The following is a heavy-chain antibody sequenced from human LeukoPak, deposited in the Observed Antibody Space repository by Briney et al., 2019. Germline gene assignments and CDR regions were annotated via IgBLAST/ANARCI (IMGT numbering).Heavy chain of an antibody. CDR3: ASLTTAEAFDI. CDR1: GGSISIYY. Sequence: PSETLSLTYTVTGGSISIYYWSWIRQPPGRGLEWIGYIYDSGSTNYNPSLKSRVTISVDTSKNQFSLKLSSVTAADTAVYYCASLTTAEAFDIWGQGTMVTVSS. V-gene: IGHV4-59*01. CDR2: IYDSGST. D-gene: IGHD3-22*01. J-gene: IGHJ3*02.